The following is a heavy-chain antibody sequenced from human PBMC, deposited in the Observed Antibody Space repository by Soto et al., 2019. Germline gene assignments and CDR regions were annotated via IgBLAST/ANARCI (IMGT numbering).Heavy chain of an antibody. V-gene: IGHV3-21*01. CDR2: ISSTTNYI. CDR1: GFTFTRYS. CDR3: ARESEDLTSTFDY. Sequence: DVQLVESGGGLVQPGGSLRLSCAASGFTFTRYSMNWVRQAPGKGLEWVSSISSTTNYIYYGESMKGRFTISSDNAKNTLYPEMNRLRADDTCVSYCARESEDLTSTFDYWGQGTLVTVSS. J-gene: IGHJ4*02.